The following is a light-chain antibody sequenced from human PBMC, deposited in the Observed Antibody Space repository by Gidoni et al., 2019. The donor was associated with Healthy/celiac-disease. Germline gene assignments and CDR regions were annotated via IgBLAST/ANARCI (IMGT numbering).Light chain of an antibody. V-gene: IGKV1-5*03. CDR3: QQYSSYSMYT. CDR1: QSISSW. Sequence: DIQMTQSPSTLSASVGDRVTITCRASQSISSWLAWYQQKPGKAPTLLIYKAYRLESGVPSRFSGSGSCTEFSLTIISLQPDDFATYYCQQYSSYSMYTFGQGTKLEIK. CDR2: KAY. J-gene: IGKJ2*01.